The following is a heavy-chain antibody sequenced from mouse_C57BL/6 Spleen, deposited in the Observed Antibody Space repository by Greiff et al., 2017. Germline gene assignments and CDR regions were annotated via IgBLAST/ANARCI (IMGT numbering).Heavy chain of an antibody. Sequence: EVNVVESGGGLVKPGGSLKLSCAASGFTFSSYTMSWVRQTPEKRLEWVATISGGGGNTYYPDSVKGRFTISRDNAKNTLYLQMSSLRSEDTSLYYCARDGYDGIYYAMDYWGQGTSVTVSS. CDR2: ISGGGGNT. CDR3: ARDGYDGIYYAMDY. V-gene: IGHV5-9*01. CDR1: GFTFSSYT. J-gene: IGHJ4*01. D-gene: IGHD2-2*01.